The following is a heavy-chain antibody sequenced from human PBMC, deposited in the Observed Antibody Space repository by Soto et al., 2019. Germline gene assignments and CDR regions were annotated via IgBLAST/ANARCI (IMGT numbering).Heavy chain of an antibody. CDR1: GDSINSDKYY. CDR3: ARLEGLATISYYFDF. V-gene: IGHV4-39*01. CDR2: IYYRCNT. Sequence: QLQESGPGLVKPSETLSLTCSVSGDSINSDKYYWGWIRQPPGKGLEWIGSIYYRCNTYYNPSLQTRVTLSLDKSKSQFSLRLNSVTAADSAVYFCARLEGLATISYYFDFWGQGAQVTVSS. J-gene: IGHJ4*02. D-gene: IGHD3-9*01.